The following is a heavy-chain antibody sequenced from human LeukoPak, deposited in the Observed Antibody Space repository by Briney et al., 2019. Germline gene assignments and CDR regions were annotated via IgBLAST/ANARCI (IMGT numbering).Heavy chain of an antibody. V-gene: IGHV3-53*01. J-gene: IGHJ3*02. CDR3: ARVIVTGYYDAFDI. CDR2: IYSGGSR. D-gene: IGHD3-9*01. Sequence: GGSLRLSCAASGFTVSSNHMSWVRQAPGKGLEWVSVIYSGGSRYYADSVKGRFTISRDNSKNTLYLQMNSLRAEDTAVYYCARVIVTGYYDAFDIWGQGTMVTVSS. CDR1: GFTVSSNH.